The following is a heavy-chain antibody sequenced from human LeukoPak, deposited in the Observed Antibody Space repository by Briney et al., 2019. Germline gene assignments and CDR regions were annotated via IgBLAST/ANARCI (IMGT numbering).Heavy chain of an antibody. CDR3: AKAPVTTCRGAFCYPFDY. CDR2: ISDTGNT. CDR1: GFTLSSYA. Sequence: GGSLRLSCAASGFTLSSYAMSWARQAPGKVLEWVSAISDTGNTYHADSVKGRFTISRDSSKNTLFLQMNRLRPEDAAVYYCAKAPVTTCRGAFCYPFDYWGLGTLVTVSS. D-gene: IGHD2-15*01. J-gene: IGHJ4*02. V-gene: IGHV3-23*01.